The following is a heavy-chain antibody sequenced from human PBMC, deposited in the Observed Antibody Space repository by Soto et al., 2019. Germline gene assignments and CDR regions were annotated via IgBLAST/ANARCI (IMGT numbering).Heavy chain of an antibody. Sequence: PGGSLRLSCAASGFTFSSYAMHWVRQAPGKGLEWVAVISYDGSNKYYADSVKGRFTISRDNSKNTLYLQMNSLRAEDTAVYYCARGIGGGSYGRRRGYYYGMDVWGQGTTVTVSS. D-gene: IGHD5-18*01. CDR1: GFTFSSYA. CDR3: ARGIGGGSYGRRRGYYYGMDV. J-gene: IGHJ6*02. V-gene: IGHV3-30-3*01. CDR2: ISYDGSNK.